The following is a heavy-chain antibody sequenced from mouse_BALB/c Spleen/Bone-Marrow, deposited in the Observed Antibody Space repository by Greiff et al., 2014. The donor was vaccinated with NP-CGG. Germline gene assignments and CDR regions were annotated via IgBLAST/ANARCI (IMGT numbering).Heavy chain of an antibody. CDR1: GFNIKDTY. V-gene: IGHV14-3*02. J-gene: IGHJ1*01. D-gene: IGHD2-14*01. CDR2: IDPAHGNT. Sequence: EVQLQESGAELVKPGASVKLSCTASGFNIKDTYMHWVKQRPEQGLEWIGRIDPAHGNTKYDPQFQGKATITADTSANTAYLQLSSLTSEDTAVYYCASYRYAWYFDVWGAGTTVTVHS. CDR3: ASYRYAWYFDV.